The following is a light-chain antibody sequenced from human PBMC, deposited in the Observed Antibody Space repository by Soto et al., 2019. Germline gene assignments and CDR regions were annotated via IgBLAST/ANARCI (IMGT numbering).Light chain of an antibody. CDR2: EVS. Sequence: QSFLTQPASVSGSPGQSITISCTGTSSDVGGYNYVSWYQQHPGKAPKLMIYEVSNRPSGASNRFSGSKSGNTASLTISGLQAEGEADYYCSSYTSSSTLVFGTGTKVTVL. CDR3: SSYTSSSTLV. J-gene: IGLJ1*01. CDR1: SSDVGGYNY. V-gene: IGLV2-14*01.